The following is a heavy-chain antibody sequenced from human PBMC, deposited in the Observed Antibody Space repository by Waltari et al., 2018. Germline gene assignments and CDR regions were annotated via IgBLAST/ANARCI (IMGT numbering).Heavy chain of an antibody. J-gene: IGHJ3*01. CDR2: TRYEGSED. D-gene: IGHD3-3*01. CDR1: GSTFSSYG. CDR3: AKDEPFGVSFDV. V-gene: IGHV3-30*02. Sequence: QGQLVESGGGVAQPGGALRLSCLASGSTFSSYGMHWVRQAPGRGLEGVAFTRYEGSEDHYADSVKGRFSISRDNAKKTLDLQMNSLRVEDTAVYYCAKDEPFGVSFDVWGQGTMVTVSS.